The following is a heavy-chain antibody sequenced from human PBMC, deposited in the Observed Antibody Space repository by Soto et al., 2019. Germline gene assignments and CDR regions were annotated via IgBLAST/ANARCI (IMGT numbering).Heavy chain of an antibody. J-gene: IGHJ4*02. D-gene: IGHD3-3*01. Sequence: ASVKVSCKASGYTFTSYAMHWVRQAPGQRLEWMGWINAGNGKTKYSQKFQGRGTITRDTSASTAYMELSRLRSEDTAVYYCARDWSITILGVVIATFGYWGQGTLVTVSS. V-gene: IGHV1-3*01. CDR1: GYTFTSYA. CDR3: ARDWSITILGVVIATFGY. CDR2: INAGNGKT.